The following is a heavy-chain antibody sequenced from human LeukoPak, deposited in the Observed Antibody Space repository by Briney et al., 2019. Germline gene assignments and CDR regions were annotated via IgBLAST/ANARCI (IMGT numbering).Heavy chain of an antibody. D-gene: IGHD6-19*01. Sequence: SQTLSLTCAISGDSVSSNSAAWNWIRQSPSRGLEWLGRTFYRSRWYNDYATSVRSRINITPDTSNNQFSLQLNSVTPEDTAVYYCARAHHAVAGTVYFDYWDQGTLVTVSS. V-gene: IGHV6-1*01. CDR3: ARAHHAVAGTVYFDY. CDR2: TFYRSRWYN. CDR1: GDSVSSNSAA. J-gene: IGHJ4*02.